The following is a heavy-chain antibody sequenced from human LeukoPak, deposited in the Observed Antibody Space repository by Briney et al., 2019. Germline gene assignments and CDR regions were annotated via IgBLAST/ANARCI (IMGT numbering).Heavy chain of an antibody. CDR3: ARVRHYYYYMDV. Sequence: SVKVSCKASGGTFSSYAISWVRQAPGQGLEWMGGIIPIFGTANYAQKFQGRVTITADESTSTAYMELSSLRSEDTAVYYCARVRHYYYYMDVWGKGTTVTVSS. V-gene: IGHV1-69*13. J-gene: IGHJ6*03. CDR2: IIPIFGTA. CDR1: GGTFSSYA.